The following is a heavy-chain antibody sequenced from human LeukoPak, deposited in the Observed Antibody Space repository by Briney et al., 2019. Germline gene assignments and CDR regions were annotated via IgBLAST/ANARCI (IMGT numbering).Heavy chain of an antibody. V-gene: IGHV4-59*12. J-gene: IGHJ4*02. CDR1: GGSINGYY. D-gene: IGHD6-13*01. CDR2: IYYSGSA. CDR3: AREVIAAAGTPVLDY. Sequence: SETLSLTCTVSGGSINGYYWSWIRQPPGKGLEWIGYIYYSGSAKYNPSLESRVAISVDTSKNQFSLKLSSVTAADTAVYYCAREVIAAAGTPVLDYWGQGTLVTVSS.